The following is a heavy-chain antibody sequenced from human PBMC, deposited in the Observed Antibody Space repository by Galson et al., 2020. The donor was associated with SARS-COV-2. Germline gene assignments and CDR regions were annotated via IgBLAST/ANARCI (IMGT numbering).Heavy chain of an antibody. J-gene: IGHJ4*02. D-gene: IGHD1-1*01. Sequence: GGSLTLSCAASGFTFSSYTINWVRQAPVKGLELVAYIRSSSGTIYYADSVKGRFTISRDNAKNSLYLQLNSLRVEDTAVYYCARERLEYWGQGTLVTVSS. CDR1: GFTFSSYT. CDR3: ARERLEY. V-gene: IGHV3-48*04. CDR2: IRSSSGTI.